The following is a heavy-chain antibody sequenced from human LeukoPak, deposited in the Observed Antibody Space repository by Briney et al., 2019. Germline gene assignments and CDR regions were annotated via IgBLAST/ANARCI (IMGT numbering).Heavy chain of an antibody. J-gene: IGHJ4*02. V-gene: IGHV3-9*01. D-gene: IGHD5-18*01. CDR2: ISWNSGSI. CDR3: AKDRYPGYSYGHFDY. Sequence: GRSLRLCCAASGFTFDDYAMHWVRQAAGKGLEWVSSISWNSGSIGYVDSVKGRFTISRDNAKNSLYLQMNSLRAEDTALYYCAKDRYPGYSYGHFDYWGQGTLVTVSS. CDR1: GFTFDDYA.